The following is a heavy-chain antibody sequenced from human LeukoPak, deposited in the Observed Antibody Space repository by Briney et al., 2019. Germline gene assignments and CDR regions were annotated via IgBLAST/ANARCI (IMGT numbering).Heavy chain of an antibody. CDR1: GGSVSSGSYH. D-gene: IGHD6-19*01. V-gene: IGHV4-61*01. CDR2: IYYSGST. CDR3: AREPVAGHFDY. Sequence: SETLSLTCSVSGGSVSSGSYHWSWIRQPPGKGLEWIGYIYYSGSTKYNPSLRSRVTISVDTSKNQFSLKLNSVTAADTAVYYCAREPVAGHFDYWGQGSLVTVSS. J-gene: IGHJ4*02.